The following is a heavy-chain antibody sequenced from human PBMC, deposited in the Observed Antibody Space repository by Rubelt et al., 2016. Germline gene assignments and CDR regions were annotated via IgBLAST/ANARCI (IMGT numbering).Heavy chain of an antibody. D-gene: IGHD2-21*01. CDR2: ITGRGHGI. CDR3: ARVRTACLLGLYGLDV. CDR1: GFTFYDFA. Sequence: EVQLLESGGGLVLPGGSLRLSCVASGFTFYDFAVNWVTQAPGKGLEWVSSITGRGHGIVYAPPVKVRFPISRENRKNSLYLQMNSPTAEDTGVYYCARVRTACLLGLYGLDVWGLGATVTVSS. V-gene: IGHV3-21*03. J-gene: IGHJ6*02.